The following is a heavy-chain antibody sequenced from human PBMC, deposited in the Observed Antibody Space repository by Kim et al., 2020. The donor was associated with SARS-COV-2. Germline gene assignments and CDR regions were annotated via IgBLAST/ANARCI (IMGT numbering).Heavy chain of an antibody. D-gene: IGHD1-7*01. CDR3: VRENYWAFEI. CDR2: IIGFSTTT. Sequence: GGSLRLSCATSGFTLSLYSMHWVRQAPGKGLEWVSRIIGFSTTTEYADSVKGRFTISRDNTKNSLYLQMNGLRAEDTAVYYCVRENYWAFEIGGQGTMVNFSS. J-gene: IGHJ3*02. CDR1: GFTLSLYS. V-gene: IGHV3-48*04.